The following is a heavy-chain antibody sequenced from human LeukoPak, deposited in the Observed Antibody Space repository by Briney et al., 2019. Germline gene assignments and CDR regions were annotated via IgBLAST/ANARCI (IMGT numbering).Heavy chain of an antibody. CDR3: ARGVYIAAAQYGY. J-gene: IGHJ4*02. Sequence: PSETLSLTCTVAGGSISSYYWSWIRQPPGKGLEWIGYIYYSGTTNYNPSLKSRVTISVDTSKNQFPLKLSSVTAADTAVYYCARGVYIAAAQYGYWGQGTLVTVSS. CDR2: IYYSGTT. V-gene: IGHV4-59*01. D-gene: IGHD6-13*01. CDR1: GGSISSYY.